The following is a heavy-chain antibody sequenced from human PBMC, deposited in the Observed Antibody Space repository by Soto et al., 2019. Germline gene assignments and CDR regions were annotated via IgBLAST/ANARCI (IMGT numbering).Heavy chain of an antibody. Sequence: PGESLKISCKGSGYRFTSYWIGWVRQMPGNGLEWMAIIFPGDSETRYSPSFQGQVTISADKSISTAYLQRSSLKASDTAMYYCARQDDSGVDVWGQGTTVTVSS. V-gene: IGHV5-51*01. CDR1: GYRFTSYW. D-gene: IGHD3-3*01. CDR3: ARQDDSGVDV. CDR2: IFPGDSET. J-gene: IGHJ6*02.